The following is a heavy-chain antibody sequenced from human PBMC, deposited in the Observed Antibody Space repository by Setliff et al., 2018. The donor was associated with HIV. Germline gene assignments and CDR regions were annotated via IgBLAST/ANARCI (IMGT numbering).Heavy chain of an antibody. CDR2: AYISESS. J-gene: IGHJ4*02. V-gene: IGHV4-59*10. Sequence: SETLSLTCAVYGGSFSDYFWTWIRQPPGRGLEWIGRAYISESSHYNPSLKSRVTISVDTSKDQFSLKPNSVTAADTAVYYCARGRHGLGLDVWGQGTLVTVSS. CDR3: ARGRHGLGLDV. D-gene: IGHD3-10*01. CDR1: GGSFSDYF.